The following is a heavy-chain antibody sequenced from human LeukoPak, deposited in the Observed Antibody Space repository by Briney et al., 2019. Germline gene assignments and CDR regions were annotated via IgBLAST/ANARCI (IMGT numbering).Heavy chain of an antibody. CDR2: IYTSGST. V-gene: IGHV4-61*02. D-gene: IGHD3-10*01. Sequence: SQTLSLTCTISGGSISSGSYYWSWIRQPAGKGLEWIGRIYTSGSTSYNPSLKSRVTISVDTSKNQFSLKLSSVTAADTAVYYCARDLPFMVRGVPYYYYYMDVWGKGTTVTVSS. CDR1: GGSISSGSYY. CDR3: ARDLPFMVRGVPYYYYYMDV. J-gene: IGHJ6*03.